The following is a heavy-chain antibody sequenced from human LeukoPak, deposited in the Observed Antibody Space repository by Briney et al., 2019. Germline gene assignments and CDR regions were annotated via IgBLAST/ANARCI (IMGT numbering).Heavy chain of an antibody. CDR3: ARAAYYYGSGSYYPRNY. V-gene: IGHV1-46*01. CDR2: INPSGGST. Sequence: ASVKVSCKASGYTFTSYYMHWVRQAPGQGLEWMGIINPSGGSTSYAQKFQGRVTMTRDTSTSTVYMELSSLRSEDTAVCYCARAAYYYGSGSYYPRNYWGQGTLVTVSS. J-gene: IGHJ4*02. CDR1: GYTFTSYY. D-gene: IGHD3-10*01.